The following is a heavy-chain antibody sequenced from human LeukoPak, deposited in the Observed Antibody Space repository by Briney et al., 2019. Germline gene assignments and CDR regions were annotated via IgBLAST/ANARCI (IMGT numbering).Heavy chain of an antibody. D-gene: IGHD3-22*01. CDR3: ARVVGYDSSGYSLRY. CDR1: GDTFTSYY. Sequence: ASVKVSCKASGDTFTSYYMHWVRQAPGQGLEWMGIINPSGGSTSYAQKFQGRVTMTRDTSTSTVYMELSSLRSEETAVYYCARVVGYDSSGYSLRYWGQGTLVTVSS. CDR2: INPSGGST. J-gene: IGHJ4*02. V-gene: IGHV1-46*01.